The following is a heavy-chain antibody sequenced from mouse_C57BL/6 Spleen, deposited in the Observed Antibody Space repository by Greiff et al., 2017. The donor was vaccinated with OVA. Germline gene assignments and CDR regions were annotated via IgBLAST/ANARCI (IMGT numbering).Heavy chain of an antibody. CDR2: IHPNSGST. CDR1: GYTFTSYW. Sequence: QVQLKQPGAELVKPGASVKLSCKASGYTFTSYWMHWVKQRPGQGLEWIGMIHPNSGSTNYNEKFKSKATLTVDKSSSTAYMQLSSLTSEDSAVYYCARGDYGNPGDFDVWGTGTTVTVSS. CDR3: ARGDYGNPGDFDV. D-gene: IGHD2-1*01. J-gene: IGHJ1*03. V-gene: IGHV1-64*01.